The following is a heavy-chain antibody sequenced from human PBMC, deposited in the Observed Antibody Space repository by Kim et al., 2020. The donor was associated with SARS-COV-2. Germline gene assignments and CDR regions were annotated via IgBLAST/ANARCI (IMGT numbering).Heavy chain of an antibody. CDR1: GFTFNFYW. CDR2: INGDGSKT. V-gene: IGHV3-74*01. J-gene: IGHJ6*02. D-gene: IGHD3-10*01. CDR3: TRVKLQWVGDPIGLNEMDV. Sequence: GGSLRLSCGASGFTFNFYWLQWVRQAPGKGLVWVSRINGDGSKTDYADSVKGRFTISRDNAKNTLYLQMNSLRVEDTAVYYCTRVKLQWVGDPIGLNEMDVWGQGTTVTVS.